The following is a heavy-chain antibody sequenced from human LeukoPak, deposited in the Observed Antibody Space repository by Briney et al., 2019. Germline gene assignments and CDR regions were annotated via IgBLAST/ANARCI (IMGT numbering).Heavy chain of an antibody. J-gene: IGHJ4*02. Sequence: PGGSLRLSCAASGFTVSSNYMSWVRQAPGKGLEWVSVIYSGGSTYYADSVKGRFTISRDNSKNTLYLQMNSLRAEDTAVYYCARAGNYDILTGYSPPFDYWGQGTLVTVSS. D-gene: IGHD3-9*01. CDR3: ARAGNYDILTGYSPPFDY. V-gene: IGHV3-66*01. CDR1: GFTVSSNY. CDR2: IYSGGST.